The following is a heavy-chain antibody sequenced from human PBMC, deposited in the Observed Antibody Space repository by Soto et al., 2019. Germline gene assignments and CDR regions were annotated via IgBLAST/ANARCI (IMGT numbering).Heavy chain of an antibody. CDR2: IRNKANSYTT. J-gene: IGHJ4*01. V-gene: IGHV3-72*01. CDR3: SRAGILTTPYYFHY. D-gene: IGHD4-4*01. CDR1: GFTFSDHY. Sequence: EVQLVESGGGLVQPGRSLRLSCAAFGFTFSDHYMDWVRQAPGKGLEWVGRIRNKANSYTTEYAASVKGRFTISRDDSKNSLFLQMNSLKTEDTAVYYCSRAGILTTPYYFHYWGQGTLVTVSS.